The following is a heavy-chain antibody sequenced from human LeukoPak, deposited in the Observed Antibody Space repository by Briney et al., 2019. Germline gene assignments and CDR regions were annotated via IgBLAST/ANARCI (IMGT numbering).Heavy chain of an antibody. V-gene: IGHV3-23*01. CDR2: VSGSDGST. CDR3: AKGAGWYFYYFDY. J-gene: IGHJ4*02. Sequence: PGGSLRLSCAASGFIFSNYPMSWVRQAPGKGLEWVSGVSGSDGSTYYADSAKGRFTISRDNSKNTLYLQMNSLRAEDTAVYYCAKGAGWYFYYFDYWGQGTLVTVSS. CDR1: GFIFSNYP. D-gene: IGHD6-19*01.